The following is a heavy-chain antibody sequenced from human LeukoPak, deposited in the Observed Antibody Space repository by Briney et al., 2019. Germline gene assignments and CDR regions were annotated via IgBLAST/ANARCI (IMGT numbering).Heavy chain of an antibody. J-gene: IGHJ4*02. V-gene: IGHV3-30-3*01. CDR2: ISYDGSNK. D-gene: IGHD3-22*01. CDR3: ATPNYYDSSGYLYYFDY. Sequence: PGGSLRLSCAASGFTFSSYAMHWVRQAPGKGLEWVAAISYDGSNKYYADSVKGRFTISRDNSKNTLYLQMNSLRAEDTAVYYCATPNYYDSSGYLYYFDYWGQGTLVTVSS. CDR1: GFTFSSYA.